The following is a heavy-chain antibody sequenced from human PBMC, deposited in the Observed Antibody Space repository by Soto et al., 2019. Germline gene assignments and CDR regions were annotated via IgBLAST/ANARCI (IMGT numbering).Heavy chain of an antibody. Sequence: GGSLRLSCAASGFTFSSYAMSWVRQAPGKGLEWVSAISGSGGSTYYADSVKGRFTISRDNSKNTLYLQMNSLRAEDTAVYYYAKGWWGLLWFGEPTKSYYFDNWGQGTLVTVCS. D-gene: IGHD3-10*01. CDR2: ISGSGGST. J-gene: IGHJ4*02. CDR3: AKGWWGLLWFGEPTKSYYFDN. CDR1: GFTFSSYA. V-gene: IGHV3-23*01.